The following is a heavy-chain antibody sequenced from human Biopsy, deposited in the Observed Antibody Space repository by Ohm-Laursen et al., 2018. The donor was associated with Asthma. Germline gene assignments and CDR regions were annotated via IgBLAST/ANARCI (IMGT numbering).Heavy chain of an antibody. Sequence: GSLRLSCAASGFAVSREYMFWVRQAPRKGLEWVSVIYSGGTSHTADSVRGRFTISRDYSKNTLYLQMHSLRAEDRAVYYCARGDSSNWSHYYFGYWGQGTMVTVSS. V-gene: IGHV3-53*01. CDR2: IYSGGTS. CDR1: GFAVSREY. J-gene: IGHJ4*02. D-gene: IGHD3-22*01. CDR3: ARGDSSNWSHYYFGY.